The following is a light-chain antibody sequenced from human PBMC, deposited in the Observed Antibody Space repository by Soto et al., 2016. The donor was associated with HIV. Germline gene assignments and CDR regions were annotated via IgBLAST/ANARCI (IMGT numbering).Light chain of an antibody. Sequence: DIQMTQSPSTLSASVGDRVTITCRASQSINSWLAWYQQKAGKAPKLLIYKASSLESGVPSRFSGSGSGTEFTLTISSLQPEDFATYYCLQHKSYPLTFGGGAKLDIK. CDR3: LQHKSYPLT. V-gene: IGKV1-5*03. CDR2: KAS. CDR1: QSINSW. J-gene: IGKJ4*01.